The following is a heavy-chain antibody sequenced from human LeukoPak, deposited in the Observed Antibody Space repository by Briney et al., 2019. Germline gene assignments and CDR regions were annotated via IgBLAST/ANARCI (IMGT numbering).Heavy chain of an antibody. J-gene: IGHJ4*02. V-gene: IGHV3-23*01. CDR3: AKDLGYCSSTSCYDGTYFDY. CDR2: ISGSGGST. CDR1: GFTFSSYA. Sequence: GGSLRLSCAASGFTFSSYAMSWVRQAPGKGLEWVSAISGSGGSTCYADSVKGRFTISRDNSKNTLYLQMNSLRAEDTAVYYCAKDLGYCSSTSCYDGTYFDYWGQGTLVTVSS. D-gene: IGHD2-2*01.